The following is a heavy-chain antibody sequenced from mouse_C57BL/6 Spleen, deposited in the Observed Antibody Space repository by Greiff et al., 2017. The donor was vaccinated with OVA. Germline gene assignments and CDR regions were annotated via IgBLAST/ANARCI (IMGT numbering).Heavy chain of an antibody. V-gene: IGHV1-80*01. CDR1: GYAFSSYW. Sequence: VQLQQSGAELVKPGASVKISCKASGYAFSSYWMNWVKQRPGKGLEWIGQIYPGDGDTNYNGKFKGKATLTADKSSSTAYMQLSSLTSEDSAVYFCARGPPYLTRGDAMDYWVKEPQSPSPQ. J-gene: IGHJ4*01. CDR2: IYPGDGDT. CDR3: ARGPPYLTRGDAMDY. D-gene: IGHD2-12*01.